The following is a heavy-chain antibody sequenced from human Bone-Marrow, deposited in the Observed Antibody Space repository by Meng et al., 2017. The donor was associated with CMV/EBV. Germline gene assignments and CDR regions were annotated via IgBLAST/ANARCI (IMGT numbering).Heavy chain of an antibody. Sequence: GESLKISCAASGFTFSSYAMHWVRQSPGKGLEWLAVISYDGSNIYYADSVKGRFTISRDNSKNTLYLQMNSLRAEDTAVYYCAKDQEGYNWNYGPAVDYWGQGTLVTVSS. J-gene: IGHJ4*02. V-gene: IGHV3-30-3*01. D-gene: IGHD1-7*01. CDR1: GFTFSSYA. CDR2: ISYDGSNI. CDR3: AKDQEGYNWNYGPAVDY.